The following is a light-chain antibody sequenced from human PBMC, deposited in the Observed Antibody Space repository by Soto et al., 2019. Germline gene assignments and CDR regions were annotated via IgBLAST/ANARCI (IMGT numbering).Light chain of an antibody. CDR3: KHYNSYLEA. CDR1: QTISSW. CDR2: KAS. Sequence: GDRVTITCRASQTISSWLAWYQQKPGKAPKLLIYKASTLKSGVQSRFSGSGSGTEFTLTISSLQPDDFATYYCKHYNSYLEAFGQGNKGDIK. V-gene: IGKV1-5*03. J-gene: IGKJ1*01.